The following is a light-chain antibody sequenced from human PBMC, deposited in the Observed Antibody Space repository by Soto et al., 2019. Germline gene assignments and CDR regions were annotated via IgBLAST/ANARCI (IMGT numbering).Light chain of an antibody. CDR1: SGSVSTTYY. J-gene: IGLJ3*02. Sequence: QTVVTQEPSFSVSPGGTVTLTCGLTSGSVSTTYYPSWNQQTPGQPPRTLIYSTNIRSSGVPDRFSGSILGNKAALTITGAQADDESAYYCVLYMGSDIWVFGGGTKVTVL. V-gene: IGLV8-61*01. CDR2: STN. CDR3: VLYMGSDIWV.